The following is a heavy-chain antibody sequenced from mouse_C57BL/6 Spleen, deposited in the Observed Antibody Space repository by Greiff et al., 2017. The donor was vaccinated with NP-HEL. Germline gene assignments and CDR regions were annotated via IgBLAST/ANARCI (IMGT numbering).Heavy chain of an antibody. CDR2: INPYNGGT. V-gene: IGHV1-19*01. D-gene: IGHD2-3*01. CDR3: ARSSGLLPPFAY. CDR1: GYTFTDYY. J-gene: IGHJ3*01. Sequence: EVQLQQSGPVLVKPGASVKMSCKASGYTFTDYYMNWVKQSHGKSLEWIGVINPYNGGTSYNQKFKGKATLTVDKSSSTAYMELNSLTSEASAVYYCARSSGLLPPFAYWGQGTLVTVSA.